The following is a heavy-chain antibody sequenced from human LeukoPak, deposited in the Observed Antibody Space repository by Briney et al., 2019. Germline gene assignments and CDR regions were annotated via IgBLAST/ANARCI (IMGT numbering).Heavy chain of an antibody. CDR3: ARGSGSDY. CDR1: GFTFDDYA. CDR2: IKQDGSEK. V-gene: IGHV3-7*03. J-gene: IGHJ4*02. Sequence: QTGGSLRLSCAASGFTFDDYAMHWVRQAPGKGLEWVANIKQDGSEKYYVDSVKGRFTISRDNAENSLYLQMNSLRAEDTAVYYCARGSGSDYWGQGTLVTVSS.